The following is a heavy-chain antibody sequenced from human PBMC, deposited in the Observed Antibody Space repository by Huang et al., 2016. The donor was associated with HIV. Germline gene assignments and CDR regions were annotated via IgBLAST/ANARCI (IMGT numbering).Heavy chain of an antibody. D-gene: IGHD3-22*01. J-gene: IGHJ4*02. V-gene: IGHV7-4-1*02. CDR2: VKANTGNP. CDR1: GYTFTRYA. CDR3: ARDYYDSRGYDIHAVVDY. Sequence: QVQLVQSGSELRKPGASVKVSCQASGYTFTRYAMNWVRQAPGQGLEWMGWVKANTGNPTNAQAFTGGFGLALDTSGSTAYLQISSLEAEDTAVYYCARDYYDSRGYDIHAVVDYWGQGTLVTVSS.